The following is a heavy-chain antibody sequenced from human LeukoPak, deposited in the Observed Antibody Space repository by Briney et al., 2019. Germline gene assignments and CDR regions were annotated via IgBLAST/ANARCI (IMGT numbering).Heavy chain of an antibody. D-gene: IGHD3-22*01. J-gene: IGHJ4*02. Sequence: GRSLRLSCAASGFTFSSYWMSWVRQAPGKGLEWVANIKQDGSEKYYVDSVKGRFTISRDNAKNSLYLQMNSLRAEDTAVYYCATSNYYDGSGYYSHWGQGTLVTVSS. V-gene: IGHV3-7*01. CDR1: GFTFSSYW. CDR3: ATSNYYDGSGYYSH. CDR2: IKQDGSEK.